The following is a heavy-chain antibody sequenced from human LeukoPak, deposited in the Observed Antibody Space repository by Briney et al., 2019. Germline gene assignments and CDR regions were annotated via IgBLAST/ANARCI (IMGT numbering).Heavy chain of an antibody. CDR2: INSDGSST. Sequence: AGGSLRLSCAASGFTFSNYWMHWVRQAPGKGLVWVSHINSDGSSTNYADSVKGRFTSSRDNAKNTLYLQMNSLRAEDTAVYYCAKDTWWGSSLFNNWGQGTLVTVSS. CDR3: AKDTWWGSSLFNN. D-gene: IGHD6-13*01. J-gene: IGHJ4*02. V-gene: IGHV3-74*01. CDR1: GFTFSNYW.